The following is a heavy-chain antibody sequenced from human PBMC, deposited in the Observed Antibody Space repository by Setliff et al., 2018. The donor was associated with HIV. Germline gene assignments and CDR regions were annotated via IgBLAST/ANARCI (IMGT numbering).Heavy chain of an antibody. Sequence: SETLSLTCTVSGGSVGSGSYYWSWIRQSPGKGLEWIGYIYYSGITNYNPSLRSRVTISIDTSKNQFSLNLRSVTAADTAVYYCARDPPGYGDSKDYWGQGKLVTVSS. V-gene: IGHV4-61*01. CDR2: IYYSGIT. CDR1: GGSVGSGSYY. J-gene: IGHJ4*02. CDR3: ARDPPGYGDSKDY. D-gene: IGHD4-17*01.